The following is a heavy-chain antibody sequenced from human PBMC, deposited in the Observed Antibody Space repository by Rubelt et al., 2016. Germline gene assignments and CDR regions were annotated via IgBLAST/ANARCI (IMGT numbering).Heavy chain of an antibody. J-gene: IGHJ1*01. CDR3: ARDGVRDGYTPEYFQH. CDR1: GFTFSSYS. V-gene: IGHV3-21*01. Sequence: EVQLVESGGGLVKPGGSLRLSCAASGFTFSSYSMNWVRQAPGKGLEWVSSISSSSSYIYYADSVKGRFTISRDNAKNSLYLQMNSLRAEDTAVYYCARDGVRDGYTPEYFQHWGQGTLVTVSS. CDR2: ISSSSSYI. D-gene: IGHD5-24*01.